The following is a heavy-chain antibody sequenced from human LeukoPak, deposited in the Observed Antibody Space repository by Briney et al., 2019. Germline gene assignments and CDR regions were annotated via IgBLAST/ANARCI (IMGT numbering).Heavy chain of an antibody. Sequence: GGSLRLSCAASGFTFSSYAMSWVRQAPGKGLEWVSAISGSGGSTYYADSVKGRFTISRDNSKNTLYMQMNSLRAEDTAVYYCAKDLRLQSVVDYWGRGTLVTVSS. CDR3: AKDLRLQSVVDY. D-gene: IGHD4-11*01. J-gene: IGHJ4*02. CDR1: GFTFSSYA. V-gene: IGHV3-23*01. CDR2: ISGSGGST.